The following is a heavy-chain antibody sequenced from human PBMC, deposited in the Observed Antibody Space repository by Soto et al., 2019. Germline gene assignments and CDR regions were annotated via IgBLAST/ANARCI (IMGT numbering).Heavy chain of an antibody. CDR1: GGTFSSYA. CDR2: IIPIFGTA. Sequence: ASVKVSCKASGGTFSSYAISWVRQAPGQGLEWMGGIIPIFGTANYAQKFQGRVTITADESTSTAYMELSSLRSEDTAVYYCARESKIELKGILATQFDYWGQGTLVTVSS. J-gene: IGHJ4*02. D-gene: IGHD1-26*01. V-gene: IGHV1-69*13. CDR3: ARESKIELKGILATQFDY.